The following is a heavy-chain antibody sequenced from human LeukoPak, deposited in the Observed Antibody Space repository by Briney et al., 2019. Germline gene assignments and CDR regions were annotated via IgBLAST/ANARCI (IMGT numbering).Heavy chain of an antibody. Sequence: GGSLRLSCAASGFTFSDYYMSWIRQAPGKGLEWVSYISSSGSTIYYADSVKGRFTISRDNAKNSLYLQMNRLRAEDTAVYYCARNSGYSSSWTDYWGQGTLVTVSS. CDR2: ISSSGSTI. CDR3: ARNSGYSSSWTDY. D-gene: IGHD6-13*01. J-gene: IGHJ4*02. V-gene: IGHV3-11*04. CDR1: GFTFSDYY.